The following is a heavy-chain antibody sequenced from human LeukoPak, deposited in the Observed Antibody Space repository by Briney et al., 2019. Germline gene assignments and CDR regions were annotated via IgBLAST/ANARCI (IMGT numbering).Heavy chain of an antibody. J-gene: IGHJ3*02. D-gene: IGHD1-26*01. CDR3: ARVGSGGTREDTFDI. CDR2: IGSSGSHI. CDR1: GFTFSSYS. Sequence: GGSLRLSCAASGFTFSSYSMNWVRQTPGKGLDWVSSIGSSGSHIYYADSVEGRFTISRDNAKNSLYLQMNSLRAEDTAVYYCARVGSGGTREDTFDIWGQGTMVTVSS. V-gene: IGHV3-21*01.